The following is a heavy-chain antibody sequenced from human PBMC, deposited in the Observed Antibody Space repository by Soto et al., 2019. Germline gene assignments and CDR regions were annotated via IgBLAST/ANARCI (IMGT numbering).Heavy chain of an antibody. J-gene: IGHJ4*02. CDR3: ATDTPGIAVAGFDY. D-gene: IGHD6-19*01. Sequence: SVKVSCKASGGTFSSYAISWVRQAPGQGLEWMGGIIPIFGTANYAQKFQGRVTITADESTSTAYMELSSLRSEDTAVYYCATDTPGIAVAGFDYWGQGTLVTVSS. CDR2: IIPIFGTA. CDR1: GGTFSSYA. V-gene: IGHV1-69*13.